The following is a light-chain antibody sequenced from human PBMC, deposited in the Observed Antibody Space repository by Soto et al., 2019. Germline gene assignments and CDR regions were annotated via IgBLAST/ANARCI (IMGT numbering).Light chain of an antibody. CDR3: QQYNNWPVT. CDR2: GAS. J-gene: IGKJ4*01. Sequence: EIVITQSPATLSVYPGERATLSCRASQSVSSYLAWYQQKVGQTPRLLIHGASTRATGIAARFSGSGSGTEFTLTISGLQSEDFATYYCQQYNNWPVTFGGGTKVDIK. CDR1: QSVSSY. V-gene: IGKV3D-15*01.